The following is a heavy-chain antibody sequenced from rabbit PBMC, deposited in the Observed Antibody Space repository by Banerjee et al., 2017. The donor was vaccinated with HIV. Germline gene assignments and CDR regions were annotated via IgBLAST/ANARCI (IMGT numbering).Heavy chain of an antibody. CDR1: GFSFSSSYV. CDR2: IYIANSGT. D-gene: IGHD1-1*01. Sequence: QEQLEESGGDLVKPEGSLTLTCTASGFSFSSSYVMCWVRQAPGKGLEWIACIYIANSGTYHASWAKGRFTISKTSSTTVTLQMTSLTGADTATYFCAKEGSPNYTNYYLWGPGTLVTVS. V-gene: IGHV1S45*01. J-gene: IGHJ6*01. CDR3: AKEGSPNYTNYYL.